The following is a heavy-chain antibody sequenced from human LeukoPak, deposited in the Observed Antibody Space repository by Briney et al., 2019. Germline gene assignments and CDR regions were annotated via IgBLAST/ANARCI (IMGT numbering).Heavy chain of an antibody. J-gene: IGHJ6*02. CDR3: ARDDPDYYGMDV. V-gene: IGHV3-9*01. CDR2: ISWNSGSI. Sequence: GGSLRLSCAASGFTFDDYAMHWVRQAPGKGLEWVSRISWNSGSIGYADSVKGRFTISRDNAKNSLYLQMNSLRAEDTAVYYCARDDPDYYGMDVWGQGTTVTVSS. CDR1: GFTFDDYA.